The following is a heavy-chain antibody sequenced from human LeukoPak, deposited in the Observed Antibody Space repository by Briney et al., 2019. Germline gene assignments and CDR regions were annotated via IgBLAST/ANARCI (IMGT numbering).Heavy chain of an antibody. Sequence: GGSLRLSCAASGFTFDDYAMHWVRQAPGKGLEWVSGISWNSGSIGYADSVKGRFTISRDNAKNSLYLQMNSLRAEDTAVYYCARDYDYWGQGTLVTVSS. V-gene: IGHV3-9*01. J-gene: IGHJ4*02. CDR2: ISWNSGSI. CDR3: ARDYDY. CDR1: GFTFDDYA.